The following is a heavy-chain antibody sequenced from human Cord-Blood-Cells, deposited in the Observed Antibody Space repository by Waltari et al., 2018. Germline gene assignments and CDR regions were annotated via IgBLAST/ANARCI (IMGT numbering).Heavy chain of an antibody. V-gene: IGHV1-2*02. CDR1: GYTFTGYY. CDR3: SRDQYYDFRALRDY. Sequence: QVQLVQSGAEVKKPGASVKVSCKASGYTFTGYYMPWVRQAPGQGLEWMGWINPNSGGTNYAQKFQGRVTMTRDTSISTSYMELSRLRSDDTAVYYCSRDQYYDFRALRDYWGQGTLVTVSS. D-gene: IGHD3-3*01. CDR2: INPNSGGT. J-gene: IGHJ4*02.